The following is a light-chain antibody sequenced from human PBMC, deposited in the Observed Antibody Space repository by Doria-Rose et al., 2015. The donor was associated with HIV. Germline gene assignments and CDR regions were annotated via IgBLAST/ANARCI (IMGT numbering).Light chain of an antibody. J-gene: IGKJ1*01. V-gene: IGKV3-20*01. Sequence: EIVLTQSPDALSLSPGERATLSCGASQSFSSTYLAWYQQKPGQAPSLLIYDGSTRATGIPDRFSASGSGTDFTLTINRLEPEDFALYYCHQYGTSWTFGQGTKVEI. CDR2: DGS. CDR1: QSFSSTY. CDR3: HQYGTSWT.